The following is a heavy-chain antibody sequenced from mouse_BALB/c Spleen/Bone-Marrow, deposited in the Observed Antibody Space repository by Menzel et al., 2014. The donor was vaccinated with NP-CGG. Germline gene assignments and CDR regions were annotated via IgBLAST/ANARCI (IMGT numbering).Heavy chain of an antibody. CDR3: ASYYYGSSLFAY. CDR1: GFNIKDTY. CDR2: IDPANGST. V-gene: IGHV14-3*02. J-gene: IGHJ3*01. D-gene: IGHD1-1*01. Sequence: EVQLQQSGAELVKPGASVKLSCTASGFNIKDTYMHWVKQRPERGLEWIGRIDPANGSTKYDPKFQGKATITADTSSNTAYLQLSSLTSEDTAVYYCASYYYGSSLFAYWGQGTLVTVSA.